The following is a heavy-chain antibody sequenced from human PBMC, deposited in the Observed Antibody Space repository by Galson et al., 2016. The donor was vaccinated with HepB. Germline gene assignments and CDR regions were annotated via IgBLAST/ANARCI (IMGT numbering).Heavy chain of an antibody. CDR1: GFTFSSYW. CDR2: ISGRGGGT. CDR3: AKGAPYYYDSSGYYGPGDF. V-gene: IGHV3-23*01. Sequence: SLRLSCAVSGFTFSSYWMTWVRQAPGKGLEWVSTISGRGGGTYYADSVKGRFTISRDNSKNTLFLQMNSLRAEDTARYYCAKGAPYYYDSSGYYGPGDFWGQGTQVTVSS. J-gene: IGHJ4*02. D-gene: IGHD3-22*01.